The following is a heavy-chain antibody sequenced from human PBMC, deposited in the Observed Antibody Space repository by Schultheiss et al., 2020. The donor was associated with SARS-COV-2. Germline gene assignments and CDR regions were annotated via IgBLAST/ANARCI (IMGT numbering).Heavy chain of an antibody. CDR3: ARDGHSLYFSSSWSLGGMDV. CDR2: IYYSGST. D-gene: IGHD6-13*01. V-gene: IGHV4-61*08. Sequence: SQTLSLTCTVSGGSISSGGYYWSWIRQHPGKGLEWIGYIYYSGSTNYNPSLKSRVTISVDTSKNQFSLKLSSVTAADTAVYYCARDGHSLYFSSSWSLGGMDVWGQGTTVTVSS. CDR1: GGSISSGGYY. J-gene: IGHJ6*02.